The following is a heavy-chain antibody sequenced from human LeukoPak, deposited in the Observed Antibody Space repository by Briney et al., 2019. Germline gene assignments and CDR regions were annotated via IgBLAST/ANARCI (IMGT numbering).Heavy chain of an antibody. J-gene: IGHJ5*02. CDR3: ARGLTTVSSYNWFDP. CDR1: GGSISSYY. Sequence: PSETLSLTCTVSGGSISSYYWSWIRQPAGKGLEWIGRIYTSGSTNYNPSLKSRVTMSVDTSKNQFSLKLSSVTAADTAVYYCARGLTTVSSYNWFDPWGQGTLVTVSS. CDR2: IYTSGST. D-gene: IGHD4-11*01. V-gene: IGHV4-4*07.